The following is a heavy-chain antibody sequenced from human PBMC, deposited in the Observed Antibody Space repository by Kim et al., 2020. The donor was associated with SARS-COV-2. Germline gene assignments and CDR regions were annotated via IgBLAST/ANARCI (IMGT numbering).Heavy chain of an antibody. CDR2: IIPIFGTA. V-gene: IGHV1-69*13. CDR1: GGTFSSYA. Sequence: SVKVSCKASGGTFSSYAISWVRQAPGQGLEWMGGIIPIFGTANYAQKFQGRVTITADESTSTAYMELSSLRSEDTAVYYCATTTGIAAANDEMGYYYYGMDVWGQGTTVTVSS. J-gene: IGHJ6*02. CDR3: ATTTGIAAANDEMGYYYYGMDV. D-gene: IGHD6-13*01.